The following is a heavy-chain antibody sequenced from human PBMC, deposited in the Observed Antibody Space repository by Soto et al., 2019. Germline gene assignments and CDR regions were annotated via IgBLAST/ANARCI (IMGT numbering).Heavy chain of an antibody. J-gene: IGHJ4*02. Sequence: PSETLSLTCAVHGGSFSGYYWSWIRQPPGKGLEWIGEINHSGSTNYNPSLKSRVTISVDTSKNQFSLKLSSVTAADTAVYYCARQTYYYDSSGYYLSPFDCWGQGTLVTVSS. CDR1: GGSFSGYY. V-gene: IGHV4-34*01. CDR3: ARQTYYYDSSGYYLSPFDC. CDR2: INHSGST. D-gene: IGHD3-22*01.